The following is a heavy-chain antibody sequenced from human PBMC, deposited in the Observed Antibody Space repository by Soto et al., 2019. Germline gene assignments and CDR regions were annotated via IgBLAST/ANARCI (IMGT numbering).Heavy chain of an antibody. CDR2: IYHSGGT. J-gene: IGHJ4*02. D-gene: IGHD5-18*01. CDR1: AGSISSNGYY. Sequence: QVQLQESGPGLVKPSQTLSLTCSVSAGSISSNGYYWNWIRQHPGKGLEWIGYIYHSGGTYSSPSLRSRVSISVDTSNNQFSLKLSSVTAADTAVYYCARDRGGYGAFDYWGQGNLVTVSS. V-gene: IGHV4-31*03. CDR3: ARDRGGYGAFDY.